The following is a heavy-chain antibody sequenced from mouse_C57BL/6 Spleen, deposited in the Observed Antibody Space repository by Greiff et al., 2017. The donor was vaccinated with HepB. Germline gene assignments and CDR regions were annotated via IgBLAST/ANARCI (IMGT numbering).Heavy chain of an antibody. V-gene: IGHV1-81*01. D-gene: IGHD1-1*01. Sequence: QVQLQQSGAELARPGASVKLSCKASGYTFTSYGISWVKQRTGQGLEWIGEIYPRSGNTYYNEKFKGKATLTADKSSSTAYMEVRSLTSEDSAVYFCASKGYGSSYLDYWGQGTTLTVSS. CDR3: ASKGYGSSYLDY. CDR1: GYTFTSYG. CDR2: IYPRSGNT. J-gene: IGHJ2*01.